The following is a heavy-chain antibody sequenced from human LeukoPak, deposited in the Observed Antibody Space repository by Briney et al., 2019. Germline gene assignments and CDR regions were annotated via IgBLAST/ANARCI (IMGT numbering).Heavy chain of an antibody. CDR3: ARGPSGWGSLDS. D-gene: IGHD7-27*01. Sequence: GGSLRLSCAASGFTFSSYWMHWVRQAPGKGLVRVSRINSDGSSTNYADSVKGRFTISRDNAKNTLYLQVKSLRAEDTAVYYCARGPSGWGSLDSWGQGTLVTVSS. CDR1: GFTFSSYW. V-gene: IGHV3-74*01. J-gene: IGHJ4*02. CDR2: INSDGSST.